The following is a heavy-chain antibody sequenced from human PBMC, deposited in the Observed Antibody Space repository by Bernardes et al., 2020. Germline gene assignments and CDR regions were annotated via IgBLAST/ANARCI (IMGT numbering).Heavy chain of an antibody. Sequence: GGSLRLSCAASRSTFSTYGMNWVRQAPGKGLEWVAIISKDGSNKDYADSVKGRFIISRDNSKNTLYLQMNSLRTEDTAVYYCAAYGDITSGGFDYWGQGTLVTVSS. CDR3: AAYGDITSGGFDY. CDR1: RSTFSTYG. V-gene: IGHV3-30*03. CDR2: ISKDGSNK. J-gene: IGHJ4*02. D-gene: IGHD4-17*01.